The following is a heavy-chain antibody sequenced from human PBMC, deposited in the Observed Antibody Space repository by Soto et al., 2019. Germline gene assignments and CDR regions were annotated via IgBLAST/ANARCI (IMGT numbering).Heavy chain of an antibody. CDR3: ARDRXFYDSGSYDLANDAFDV. CDR2: INPNSGGT. CDR1: GYTFTGYH. Sequence: GASVKVSCKASGYTFTGYHMHWVRQAPGQGLEWMGWINPNSGGTNYAQKFQGRVTMTRDTSISTAYMEVSRLRSDDTAVYYCARDRXFYDSGSYDLANDAFDVWGQGTMVTVSS. D-gene: IGHD3-22*01. J-gene: IGHJ3*01. V-gene: IGHV1-2*02.